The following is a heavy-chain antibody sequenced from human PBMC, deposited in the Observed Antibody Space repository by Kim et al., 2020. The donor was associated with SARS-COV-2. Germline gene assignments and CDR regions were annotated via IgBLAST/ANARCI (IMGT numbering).Heavy chain of an antibody. J-gene: IGHJ4*02. V-gene: IGHV3-33*01. Sequence: GGSLRLSCAASGFTFSSYGMHWVRQAPGKGLEWVAVIWYDGSNKYYADSVKGRFTISRDNSKNTLYLQMNSLRAEDTAVYYCAREAVAGTVFDYWGQGTLVTVSS. D-gene: IGHD6-19*01. CDR3: AREAVAGTVFDY. CDR1: GFTFSSYG. CDR2: IWYDGSNK.